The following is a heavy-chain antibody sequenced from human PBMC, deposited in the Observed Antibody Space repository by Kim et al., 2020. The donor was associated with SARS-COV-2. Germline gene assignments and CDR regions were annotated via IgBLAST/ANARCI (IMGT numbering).Heavy chain of an antibody. Sequence: GGSLRLSCAASGFTFSTNNINWVRQAPGKGLEWVSSISSTSDYIYYEDSVKGRFTVSRDNAKNSLYLQMNSLRAEDTAVYYCARAGCTPNYYFDYWGQGTLVTVSS. D-gene: IGHD2-8*01. CDR2: ISSTSDYI. V-gene: IGHV3-21*01. J-gene: IGHJ4*02. CDR3: ARAGCTPNYYFDY. CDR1: GFTFSTNN.